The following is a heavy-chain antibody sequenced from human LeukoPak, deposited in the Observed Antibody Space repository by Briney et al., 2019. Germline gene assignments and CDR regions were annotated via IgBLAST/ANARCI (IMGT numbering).Heavy chain of an antibody. V-gene: IGHV3-23*01. CDR2: ISGSGGST. J-gene: IGHJ4*02. Sequence: GGSLRLSCAASGFTFSSYAMSWVRQAPGKGLEWVSAISGSGGSTYYADSVEGRFTISRDNSKNTLYLQMNSLRAEDTAVYYCAKVDYYDSSGYWGQGTLVTVSS. CDR1: GFTFSSYA. CDR3: AKVDYYDSSGY. D-gene: IGHD3-22*01.